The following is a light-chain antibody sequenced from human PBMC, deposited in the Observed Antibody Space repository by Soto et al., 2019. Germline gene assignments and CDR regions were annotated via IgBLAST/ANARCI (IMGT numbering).Light chain of an antibody. CDR1: QSISSY. CDR3: QQYSSYPYT. J-gene: IGKJ2*01. Sequence: DLQMTQSPSTLSGSVGDRVTITCRASQSISSYLAWYQQKPGKAPKLLIYDASSLQSGVPSRFRGSGSGAEFTLTISSLQPDDFATYYCQQYSSYPYTFGQGTKLEIK. CDR2: DAS. V-gene: IGKV1-5*01.